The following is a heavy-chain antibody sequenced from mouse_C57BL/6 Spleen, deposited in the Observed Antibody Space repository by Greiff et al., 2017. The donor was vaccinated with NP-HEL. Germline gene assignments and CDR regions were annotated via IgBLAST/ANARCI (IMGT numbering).Heavy chain of an antibody. Sequence: VQLQQSGPELVKPGASVKISCKASGYAFSNSWMNWVKQRPGKGLEWIGRIYPGDGDTNYNGKFKGKATLTADKSSSTAYRQLSSLTSEDSAVYFCARVDDYDGSLYWYFDVWGTGTTVTVSS. V-gene: IGHV1-82*01. CDR2: IYPGDGDT. J-gene: IGHJ1*03. CDR3: ARVDDYDGSLYWYFDV. D-gene: IGHD2-4*01. CDR1: GYAFSNSW.